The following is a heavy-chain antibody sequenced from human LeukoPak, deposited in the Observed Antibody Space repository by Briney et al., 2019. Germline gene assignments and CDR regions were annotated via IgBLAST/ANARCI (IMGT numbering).Heavy chain of an antibody. CDR2: ISASGGTI. V-gene: IGHV3-48*03. D-gene: IGHD3-3*01. CDR3: ARGDGGYYYGMVV. J-gene: IGHJ6*02. Sequence: GGSLRLSCAASGFTFSSYEMNWVRQAPGKGLEWVSYISASGGTIKYADSVKGRFTISRDNAKNSLYLHLNSLRVEDTAFYYCARGDGGYYYGMVVWGQGTTVTVSS. CDR1: GFTFSSYE.